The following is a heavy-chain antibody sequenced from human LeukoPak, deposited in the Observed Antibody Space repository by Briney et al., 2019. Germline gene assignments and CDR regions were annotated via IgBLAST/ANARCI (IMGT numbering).Heavy chain of an antibody. D-gene: IGHD5-18*01. J-gene: IGHJ4*02. CDR1: GGTFSSYA. Sequence: SVKVSCKASGGTFSSYAISWVRQAPGQGLEWMGGIIPIFGTANNAQKFQGRVTITTDESTSTAYMELSSLRSEDTAVYYCARGQGYNYAPFDYWGQGTLVTVSS. CDR2: IIPIFGTA. CDR3: ARGQGYNYAPFDY. V-gene: IGHV1-69*05.